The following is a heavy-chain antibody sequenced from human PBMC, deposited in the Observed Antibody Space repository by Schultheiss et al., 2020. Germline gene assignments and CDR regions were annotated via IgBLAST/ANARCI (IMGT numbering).Heavy chain of an antibody. CDR3: ARSHPDSYYYGMDV. CDR2: IYYSGST. Sequence: SQTLSLTCTVSGGSISSYYWGWIRQPPGKGLEWIGSIYYSGSTYYNPSLKSRVTISVDTSKNQFSLKLSSVTAADTAVYYCARSHPDSYYYGMDVWGQGTTVTVSS. CDR1: GGSISSYY. V-gene: IGHV4-39*01. J-gene: IGHJ6*02.